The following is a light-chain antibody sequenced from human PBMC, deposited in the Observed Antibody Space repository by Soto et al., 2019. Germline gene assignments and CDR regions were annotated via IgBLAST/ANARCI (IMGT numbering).Light chain of an antibody. CDR1: QSVSSSS. V-gene: IGKV3-20*01. CDR3: QQYGSSPST. CDR2: GAS. Sequence: EIVLTQSPGTLSLSPGERATLSCRASQSVSSSSLAWYQQKAGQAPGLLIYGASSRATGIPDRFSGSGSGTDFTLTISRLEPEDFAVYYCQQYGSSPSTFGQGTKLEIK. J-gene: IGKJ2*01.